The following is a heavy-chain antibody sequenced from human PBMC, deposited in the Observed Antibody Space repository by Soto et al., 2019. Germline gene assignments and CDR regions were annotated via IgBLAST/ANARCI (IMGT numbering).Heavy chain of an antibody. CDR2: IFSNDEK. Sequence: QVTLKESGPVLVKPTETLTLTCTVSGFSLSNARMGVSWIRQPPGKALEWLAHIFSNDEKSYSTSLKSRLTISKDTSKSQVVLTMTNMDPVDTATYSCARILRYDFWSGYYSNWYFDLWGRGTLVTVSS. CDR1: GFSLSNARMG. V-gene: IGHV2-26*01. J-gene: IGHJ2*01. D-gene: IGHD3-3*01. CDR3: ARILRYDFWSGYYSNWYFDL.